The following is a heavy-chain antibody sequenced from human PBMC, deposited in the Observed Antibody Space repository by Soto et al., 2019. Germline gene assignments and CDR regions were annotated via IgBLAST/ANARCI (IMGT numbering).Heavy chain of an antibody. CDR2: IYWDDDK. CDR3: ADMPYGDYPIDY. CDR1: GFSLNTSGVG. V-gene: IGHV2-5*02. D-gene: IGHD4-17*01. J-gene: IGHJ4*02. Sequence: QITLKESGPTLVKPTQTLTLTCTFSGFSLNTSGVGVGWIRQPPVKALEWLALIYWDDDKRYSPSLKRRLTSTKDTSKNQVVPTMTNMDPVDTGTYYCADMPYGDYPIDYWGQGTLVTVSS.